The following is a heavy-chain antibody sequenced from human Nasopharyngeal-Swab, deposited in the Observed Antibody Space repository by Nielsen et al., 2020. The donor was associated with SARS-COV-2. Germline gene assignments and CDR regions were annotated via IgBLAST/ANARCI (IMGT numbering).Heavy chain of an antibody. Sequence: SGPTLVNPAQTLTLTCTFSGVSLSTSGMCVSGFRQPLGKALEWLALIDWDDDKYYSTSLKTRLTISKDTSKNQVVLTMTNMDPLDTATYYCARIRRQQLANGVGWFDPWGQGTLVTVSS. J-gene: IGHJ5*02. CDR1: GVSLSTSGMC. D-gene: IGHD6-13*01. V-gene: IGHV2-70*01. CDR3: ARIRRQQLANGVGWFDP. CDR2: IDWDDDK.